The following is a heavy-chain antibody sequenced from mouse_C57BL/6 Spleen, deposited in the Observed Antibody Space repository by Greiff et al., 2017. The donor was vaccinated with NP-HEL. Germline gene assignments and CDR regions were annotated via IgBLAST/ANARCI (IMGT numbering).Heavy chain of an antibody. CDR3: ATHYYGSSYVDY. CDR1: GYTFTSYW. V-gene: IGHV1-69*01. CDR2: IDPSDSYT. Sequence: VQLQQPGAELVMPGASVKLSCKASGYTFTSYWMHWVKQRPGQGLEWIGEIDPSDSYTNYNQKFKGKSTLTVDKSSSTAYMQLSSLTSEDSAVYYCATHYYGSSYVDYWGQGTTLTVSS. J-gene: IGHJ2*01. D-gene: IGHD1-1*01.